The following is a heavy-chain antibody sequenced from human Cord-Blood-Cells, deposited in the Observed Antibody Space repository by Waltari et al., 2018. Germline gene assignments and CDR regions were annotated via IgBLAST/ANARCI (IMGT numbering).Heavy chain of an antibody. CDR3: ARGVQGVITRNWFDP. CDR2: IKHSGST. D-gene: IGHD3-10*01. J-gene: IGHJ5*02. V-gene: IGHV4-34*01. CDR1: GGSFSGYY. Sequence: QVQLQQWGAGLLKPSETLSLTCAVYGGSFSGYYWSWFRQPPGKGLEWIGEIKHSGSTNYNPSLKSRVTISVDTSKNQFSLKLSSVTAADTAVYYCARGVQGVITRNWFDPWGQGTLVTVSS.